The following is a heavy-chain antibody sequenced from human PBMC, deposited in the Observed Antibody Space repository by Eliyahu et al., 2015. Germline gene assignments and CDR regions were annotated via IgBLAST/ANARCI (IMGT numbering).Heavy chain of an antibody. V-gene: IGHV1-69*02. J-gene: IGHJ4*02. D-gene: IGHD4-17*01. CDR3: ARSPYGDSLFDH. Sequence: QVQLVQSGAEVRKPGSSVKVPCRTSGGTFGSYTIHWVRQAPGQGFEWMGRVIPLIDKSDYAQKFQGRATITADQSTATAYMELFSLRPDDTAVYFCARSPYGDSLFDHWGQGVLVTVSS. CDR2: VIPLIDKS. CDR1: GGTFGSYT.